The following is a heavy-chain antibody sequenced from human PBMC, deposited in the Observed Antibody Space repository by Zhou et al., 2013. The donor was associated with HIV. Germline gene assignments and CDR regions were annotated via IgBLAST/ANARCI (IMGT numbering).Heavy chain of an antibody. J-gene: IGHJ6*03. CDR3: ARGSTSRTYGTTPDYYYYYMDV. CDR2: IIPIFGTV. CDR1: GGTFSSYA. D-gene: IGHD4-4*01. Sequence: VQLVQSGAEVKKPGSSVKVSCKASGGTFSSYAISWVRQAPGQGLEWMGGIIPIFGTVNYAQKFQGRVTITADKSTSTAYMELSSLRSEDTAVYYCARGSTSRTYGTTPDYYYYYMDVWAKGPRSPSP. V-gene: IGHV1-69*06.